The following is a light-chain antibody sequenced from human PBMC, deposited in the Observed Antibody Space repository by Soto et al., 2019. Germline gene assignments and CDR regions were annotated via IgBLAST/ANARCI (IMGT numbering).Light chain of an antibody. Sequence: QSALTQPPSVSGAPGQRVTISCTGSSSNIGAGYDVHWYQQLPGTAPKLLIYGNSNRPSGVPDRFSGSKSGTSASLAITGLQAEDEADYYCQSYDSSLSAVFGGGTKSPS. V-gene: IGLV1-40*01. CDR1: SSNIGAGYD. CDR2: GNS. CDR3: QSYDSSLSAV. J-gene: IGLJ2*01.